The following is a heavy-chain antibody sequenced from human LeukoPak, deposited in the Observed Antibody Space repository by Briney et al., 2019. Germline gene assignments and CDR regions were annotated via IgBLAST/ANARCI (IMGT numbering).Heavy chain of an antibody. CDR2: TYYRSRWNY. CDR1: GDSVSNDNAV. V-gene: IGHV6-1*01. Sequence: SQTLSLTCAISGDSVSNDNAVWNWIRQSPSRGLEWLGRTYYRSRWNYDYAVSVKGRMTINPDTSKNHFSLQLNSLALEDTALYYCARGKMATGFDRWGQGTLVTVSS. J-gene: IGHJ4*02. CDR3: ARGKMATGFDR. D-gene: IGHD5-24*01.